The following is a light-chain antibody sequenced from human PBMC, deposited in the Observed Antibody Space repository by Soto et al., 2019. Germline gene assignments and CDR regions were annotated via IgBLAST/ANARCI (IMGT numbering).Light chain of an antibody. J-gene: IGLJ3*02. CDR3: CSYAGTYTLWV. Sequence: QSALTQPRSVSGSPGQSVAISCTGTSXDVGGYNYVSWYQQYPGKAPKLIIYDVSKRPSGVPDRFSGSKSGNTASLTISGLQAEDEADYYCCSYAGTYTLWVFGGGTKVTVL. CDR1: SXDVGGYNY. V-gene: IGLV2-11*01. CDR2: DVS.